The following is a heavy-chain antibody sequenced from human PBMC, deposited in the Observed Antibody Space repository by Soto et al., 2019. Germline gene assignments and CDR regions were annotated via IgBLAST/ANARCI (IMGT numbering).Heavy chain of an antibody. V-gene: IGHV1-18*04. CDR3: ARASLTIFGAPYGMDV. Sequence: GASVKVSCKASGYPFTRYSIRWVRQAPGQGLEWMGWISGYNGDIEYSKNFQGRLTMTIDTSTNTASMELRSLRSDDKAVYYCARASLTIFGAPYGMDVWGQGTSVTVSS. J-gene: IGHJ6*02. D-gene: IGHD3-3*01. CDR1: GYPFTRYS. CDR2: ISGYNGDI.